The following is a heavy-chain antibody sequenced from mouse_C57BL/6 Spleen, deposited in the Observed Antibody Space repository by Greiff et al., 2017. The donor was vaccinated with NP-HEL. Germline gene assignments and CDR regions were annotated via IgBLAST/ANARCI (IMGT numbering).Heavy chain of an antibody. J-gene: IGHJ3*01. Sequence: EVQLQQSVAELVRPGASVKLSCTASGFNIKNTYMHWVKQRPEQGLEWIGRLAPANGNTKYAPKFQGKATLTADTSSNTAYLQLSSLTSEDTSIYYYARYGNYGPWFAYWGQGTLVTVSA. D-gene: IGHD2-10*02. V-gene: IGHV14-3*01. CDR1: GFNIKNTY. CDR3: ARYGNYGPWFAY. CDR2: LAPANGNT.